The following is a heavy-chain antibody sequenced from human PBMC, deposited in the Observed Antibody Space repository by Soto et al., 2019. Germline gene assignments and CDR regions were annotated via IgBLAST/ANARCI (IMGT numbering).Heavy chain of an antibody. J-gene: IGHJ4*02. CDR2: IYYSGST. CDR1: GGSVSSGSYY. V-gene: IGHV4-61*01. CDR3: ARSPDYYGSGSYYFDY. D-gene: IGHD3-10*01. Sequence: SETLSLTCTVSGGSVSSGSYYWSWIRQPPGKGLEWIGYIYYSGSTNYNPSLKSRVTISVDTSKNQFSLKLSSVTAADTAVYYCARSPDYYGSGSYYFDYWGQGTLVTVSS.